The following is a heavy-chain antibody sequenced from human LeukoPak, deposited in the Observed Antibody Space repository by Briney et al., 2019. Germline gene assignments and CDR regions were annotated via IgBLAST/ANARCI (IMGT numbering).Heavy chain of an antibody. CDR3: AGEGDVEAFDI. D-gene: IGHD3-10*01. J-gene: IGHJ3*02. Sequence: PGGSLRLSCAASGFTVSSDYMSWVRQAPGKGLEWVSVIYSGASTYYADSVKGRFTISRDNSKNTLYLQMNSLRVEDTAVYYCAGEGDVEAFDIWGRRTMVTVS. V-gene: IGHV3-66*01. CDR1: GFTVSSDY. CDR2: IYSGAST.